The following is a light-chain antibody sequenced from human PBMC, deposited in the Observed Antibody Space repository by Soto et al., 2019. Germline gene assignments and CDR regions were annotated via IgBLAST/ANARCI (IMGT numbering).Light chain of an antibody. CDR1: RLGDKY. CDR2: QDN. V-gene: IGLV3-1*01. J-gene: IGLJ1*01. CDR3: QAWDSSTVV. Sequence: SYELTQPPSVSVSPGQTASITCSGDRLGDKYAFWYQQKPGRSPVLVIYQDNKRPSGIPERFSGTNSGNTATLTIGGTQAMDEADYYCQAWDSSTVVFGTGTKLTVL.